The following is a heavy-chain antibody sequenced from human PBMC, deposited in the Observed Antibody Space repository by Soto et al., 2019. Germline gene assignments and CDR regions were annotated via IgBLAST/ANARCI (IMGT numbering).Heavy chain of an antibody. D-gene: IGHD2-8*02. V-gene: IGHV3-13*01. CDR3: ARQASYWHGGGGWLDP. CDR1: GFTFSASD. Sequence: EVQLVESGGGLVQPGGSLRLSCAASGFTFSASDMHWVRQAPGKGLEWVAAIGTLHDTFYPDSVKGRFTISRENAKNSLYFQMNSLGADDTAVYYCARQASYWHGGGGWLDPWGQGVLVTVSS. J-gene: IGHJ5*02. CDR2: IGTLHDT.